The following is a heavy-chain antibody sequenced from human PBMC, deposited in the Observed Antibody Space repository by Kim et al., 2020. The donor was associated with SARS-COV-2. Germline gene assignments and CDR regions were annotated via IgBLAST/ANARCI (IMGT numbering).Heavy chain of an antibody. V-gene: IGHV4-39*01. Sequence: SLKSRVTRSADTSKNQFSLKLSAVTAADTAVYYCARHLPAVATTVCWFDPWGQGTLVTVSS. D-gene: IGHD6-19*01. J-gene: IGHJ5*02. CDR3: ARHLPAVATTVCWFDP.